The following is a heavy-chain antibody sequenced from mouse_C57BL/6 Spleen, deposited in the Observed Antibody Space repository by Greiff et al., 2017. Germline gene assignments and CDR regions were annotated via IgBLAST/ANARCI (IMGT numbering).Heavy chain of an antibody. Sequence: VQLQQSGAELVRPGASVTLSCKASGYTFTDYEMHWVKQTPVHGLEWIGAIDPETGGTAYNQKFKGKAILTADKSSSTAYMELRSLTSEDSAVYYCTRPYGSSFYYFDYWGQGTTLTVSS. CDR3: TRPYGSSFYYFDY. D-gene: IGHD1-1*01. V-gene: IGHV1-15*01. CDR2: IDPETGGT. J-gene: IGHJ2*01. CDR1: GYTFTDYE.